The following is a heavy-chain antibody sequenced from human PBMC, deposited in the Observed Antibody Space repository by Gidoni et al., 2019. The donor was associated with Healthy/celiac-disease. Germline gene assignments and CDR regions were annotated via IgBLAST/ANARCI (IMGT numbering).Heavy chain of an antibody. J-gene: IGHJ6*02. CDR1: GFSFGSYG. V-gene: IGHV3-33*01. D-gene: IGHD3-3*01. Sequence: QVQLVESGGGVVQPGRSLRLSCAASGFSFGSYGMHWVRQAPGKGLGWVAVRGYDGSNKYYADSVKGRFTISRDNSKNTLYLQMNSLRAEDTAVYYWARGVLVFGVVKGMDVWGQGTTVTVSS. CDR2: RGYDGSNK. CDR3: ARGVLVFGVVKGMDV.